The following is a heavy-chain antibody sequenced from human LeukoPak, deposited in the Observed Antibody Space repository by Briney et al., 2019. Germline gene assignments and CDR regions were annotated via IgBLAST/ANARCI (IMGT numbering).Heavy chain of an antibody. J-gene: IGHJ4*02. CDR3: ARGDVVGATLGYFDY. Sequence: GGSLRLSCAASGFTFSSYWMTWVRQAPGEGLEWVANIKQYGSETYYVNSVKGRFTISRDNAKNSVYLQMNSLRAEDTAVYYCARGDVVGATLGYFDYWGQGTLVTVSS. CDR2: IKQYGSET. CDR1: GFTFSSYW. V-gene: IGHV3-7*01. D-gene: IGHD1-26*01.